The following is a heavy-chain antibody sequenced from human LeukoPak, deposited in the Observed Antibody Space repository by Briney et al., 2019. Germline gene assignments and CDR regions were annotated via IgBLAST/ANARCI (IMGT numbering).Heavy chain of an antibody. CDR1: GGSISSYY. D-gene: IGHD2-21*02. CDR3: ARAPGPYCGGDCQGPFDY. CDR2: IYYSGST. V-gene: IGHV4-59*01. Sequence: SETLSLTCTVSGGSISSYYWSWIRQPPGKGLEWIGYIYYSGSTNYNPSLKSRVTISVDTSKNQFSLKLSSVTAADTAVYYCARAPGPYCGGDCQGPFDYWGQGTLVTVSS. J-gene: IGHJ4*02.